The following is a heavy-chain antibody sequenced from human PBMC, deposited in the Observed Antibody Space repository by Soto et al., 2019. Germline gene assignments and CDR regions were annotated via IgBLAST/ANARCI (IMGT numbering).Heavy chain of an antibody. V-gene: IGHV1-46*01. CDR1: GYTFTSYY. J-gene: IGHJ6*02. Sequence: GASVKVSCKASGYTFTSYYMHWVRQAPGQGLEWMGIINPSGGSTSYAQKFQGRVTMTRDTSTSTVYMELSSLRSEDTAVYYCARDLLRVTPRRDYYYYGMDVWGQGTTVTVSS. CDR3: ARDLLRVTPRRDYYYYGMDV. D-gene: IGHD2-21*02. CDR2: INPSGGST.